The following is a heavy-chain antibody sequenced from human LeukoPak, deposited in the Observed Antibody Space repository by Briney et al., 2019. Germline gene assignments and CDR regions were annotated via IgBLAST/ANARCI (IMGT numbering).Heavy chain of an antibody. CDR3: TTDSSSWTRDDYYYYGMDV. Sequence: PGGSLRLSCEASGFAFSNIWMNGVRQAPGKGLEWIGRIKTKTDGGTTECAAPVKGRFTISRDDSKNTLYLQMNSLKTDQQTGCHSTTDSSSWTRDDYYYYGMDVWGQGTTVTVSS. V-gene: IGHV3-15*07. CDR2: IKTKTDGGTT. CDR1: GFAFSNIW. J-gene: IGHJ6*02. D-gene: IGHD6-13*01.